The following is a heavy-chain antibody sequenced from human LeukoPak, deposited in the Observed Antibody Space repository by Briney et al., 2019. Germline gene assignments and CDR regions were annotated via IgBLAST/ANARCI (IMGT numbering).Heavy chain of an antibody. V-gene: IGHV3-20*04. CDR3: ARDSTQPGPVVVAATYAGFDY. J-gene: IGHJ4*02. CDR2: FNWNGGST. CDR1: GFTFDDYG. D-gene: IGHD2-15*01. Sequence: PGGSLRLSCAASGFTFDDYGMIGLRQAPGKGLEGVSTFNWNGGSTVYADSVKRRFTISRDNAKNSLYLQMNSLRLEDTALYYCARDSTQPGPVVVAATYAGFDYWGQGTLVTVSS.